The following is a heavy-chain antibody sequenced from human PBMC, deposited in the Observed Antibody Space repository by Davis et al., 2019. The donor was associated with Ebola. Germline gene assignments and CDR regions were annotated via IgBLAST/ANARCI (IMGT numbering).Heavy chain of an antibody. D-gene: IGHD3-10*01. CDR1: GFTFSGSA. CDR2: IRSKANSYAT. CDR3: TRYGVSMVRGARYYYYYMDV. V-gene: IGHV3-73*01. Sequence: GESLKISCAASGFTFSGSAMHWVRQASGKGLEWVGRIRSKANSYATAYAASVKGRFTISRDDSKNTAYLQMNSLKTEDTAVYYCTRYGVSMVRGARYYYYYMDVWGKGTTVTVSS. J-gene: IGHJ6*03.